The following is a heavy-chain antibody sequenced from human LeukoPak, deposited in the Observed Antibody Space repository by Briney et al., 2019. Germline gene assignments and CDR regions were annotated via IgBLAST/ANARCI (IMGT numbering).Heavy chain of an antibody. CDR2: IHFSGNT. J-gene: IGHJ6*02. V-gene: IGHV4-39*02. CDR3: AREQWPGNYYGMDV. CDR1: GGSINSDYY. D-gene: IGHD6-19*01. Sequence: SETLSLTCTVSGGSINSDYYWGWIRQPPGKELEWIGTIHFSGNTYYNPSLKSRVAISADTSKNQFSLRLSSVTAADTAVYHCAREQWPGNYYGMDVWGQGTTVTVSS.